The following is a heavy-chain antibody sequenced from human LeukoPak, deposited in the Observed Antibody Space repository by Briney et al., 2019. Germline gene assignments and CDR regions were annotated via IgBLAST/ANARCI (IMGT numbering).Heavy chain of an antibody. V-gene: IGHV3-9*01. D-gene: IGHD3-22*01. J-gene: IGHJ4*02. CDR3: AKDNRNAYYDSSGYYPTGGFDY. CDR1: GFTFDDYA. Sequence: GRSLRLSCAASGFTFDDYAMHWVRQAPGKGLEWVPGISWDSGSIGYADSVKGRFTISRDNAKNSLYLQMNSLRAEDTALYYCAKDNRNAYYDSSGYYPTGGFDYWGQGTLVTVSS. CDR2: ISWDSGSI.